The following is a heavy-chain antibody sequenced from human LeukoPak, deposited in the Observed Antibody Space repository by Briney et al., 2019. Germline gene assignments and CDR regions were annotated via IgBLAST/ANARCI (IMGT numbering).Heavy chain of an antibody. CDR3: ARDVRSYDAFDI. J-gene: IGHJ3*02. V-gene: IGHV3-7*01. CDR1: GFTFSSYA. CDR2: IKQDGSGK. Sequence: PGGSLRLSCAASGFTFSSYAMSWVRQAPGKGLERVANIKQDGSGKYYVDSVKGRFTISRDNAKNSLYLQMNSLRAEDTAVYYCARDVRSYDAFDIWGQGTMVTVSS. D-gene: IGHD1-26*01.